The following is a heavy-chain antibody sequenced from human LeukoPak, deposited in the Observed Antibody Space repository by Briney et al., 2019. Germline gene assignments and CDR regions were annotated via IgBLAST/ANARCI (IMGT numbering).Heavy chain of an antibody. Sequence: GGSLRLSCAASGFTFSSYLMSWVRQAPRKGLEWVANIKQDGSEKYYVDSVKGRFTISRDNAKKSLYLQMNSPRAEDTALYYCAKGGRYVREFIDYWGQGTRVTVSS. J-gene: IGHJ4*02. D-gene: IGHD3-16*01. CDR3: AKGGRYVREFIDY. CDR1: GFTFSSYL. CDR2: IKQDGSEK. V-gene: IGHV3-7*03.